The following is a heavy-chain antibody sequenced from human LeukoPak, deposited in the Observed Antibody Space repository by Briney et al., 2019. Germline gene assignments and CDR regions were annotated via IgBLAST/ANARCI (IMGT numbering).Heavy chain of an antibody. D-gene: IGHD3-10*01. Sequence: GGALRLSRAAPGFTLRSNYKSWVRQAPGEGLEWVSVIYSGGSTYYADSVKGRFTISRDNSKNTLYLQMNSLRAEDTAVYYCARDLGETGYWGQGTLVTVSS. CDR3: ARDLGETGY. J-gene: IGHJ4*02. CDR2: IYSGGST. CDR1: GFTLRSNY. V-gene: IGHV3-53*01.